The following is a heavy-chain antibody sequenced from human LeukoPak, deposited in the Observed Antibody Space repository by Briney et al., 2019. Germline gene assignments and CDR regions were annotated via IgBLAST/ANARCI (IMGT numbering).Heavy chain of an antibody. CDR2: ISGSGGST. D-gene: IGHD5-18*01. CDR3: AKSSGFSYGSGYSFDY. J-gene: IGHJ4*02. CDR1: GFTFSSYA. Sequence: GGSLRLSCAASGFTFSSYAMSWVRQAPGKGLEWVSAISGSGGSTYYADSVKGRFTISRDNSKNTLYLQMNSLRAEDTAVYYCAKSSGFSYGSGYSFDYWGQGTLVTVSS. V-gene: IGHV3-23*01.